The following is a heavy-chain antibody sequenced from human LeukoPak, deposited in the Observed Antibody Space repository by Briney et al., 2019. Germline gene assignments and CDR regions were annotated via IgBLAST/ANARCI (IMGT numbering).Heavy chain of an antibody. CDR1: GFTFNTYA. Sequence: GGSLGLSCAASGFTFNTYAMSWVRQAPGKGLECVSGISGSGDRAYYADSVKGRFTISRDNSKNTLYLQMNSLRAEDTAVYYCAKFRGILQPIDYWGQGTLVTVSS. D-gene: IGHD2-15*01. CDR3: AKFRGILQPIDY. V-gene: IGHV3-23*01. CDR2: ISGSGDRA. J-gene: IGHJ4*02.